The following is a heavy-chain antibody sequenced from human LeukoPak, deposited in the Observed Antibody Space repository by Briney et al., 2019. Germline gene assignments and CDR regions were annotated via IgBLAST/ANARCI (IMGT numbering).Heavy chain of an antibody. V-gene: IGHV3-72*01. CDR2: IRNKAKSHTT. CDR3: AREAYFISTSCYETDAFDI. Sequence: GGSLRLSCAGSGFTFSDHFMDWVRQAPGKGLEWLGHIRNKAKSHTTEYAASVKGRFTISRDDSKNSVYLQMNSLKTEDTAVYYCAREAYFISTSCYETDAFDIWGQGAMVTVSS. CDR1: GFTFSDHF. J-gene: IGHJ3*02. D-gene: IGHD2-2*01.